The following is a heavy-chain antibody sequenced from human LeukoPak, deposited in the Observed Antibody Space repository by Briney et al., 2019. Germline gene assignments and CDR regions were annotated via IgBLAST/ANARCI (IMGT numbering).Heavy chain of an antibody. J-gene: IGHJ5*02. V-gene: IGHV1-8*01. Sequence: ASVKVSCKASGYIFTSYDINWVRQATGQGLEWMGWMNPNSGNTGYAQKFQGRVTMTRNTSISTAYMELSSLRSEDTAVYYCARVDYYDSSGYYLGGYNWFDPWGQGTLVTVSS. CDR2: MNPNSGNT. D-gene: IGHD3-22*01. CDR1: GYIFTSYD. CDR3: ARVDYYDSSGYYLGGYNWFDP.